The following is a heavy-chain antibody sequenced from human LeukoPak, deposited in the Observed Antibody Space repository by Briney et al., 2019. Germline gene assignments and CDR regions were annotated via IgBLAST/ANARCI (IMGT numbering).Heavy chain of an antibody. CDR2: ISSSGGGT. CDR3: ANGYSSSYSYFDY. CDR1: GFTFSSYA. Sequence: PGGSLRLSCAASGFTFSSYAMSWVRQAPGKGLEWVSAISSSGGGTNYADSVKRRFTISRDNSKNTLYLQMNSLRAEDTAVYYCANGYSSSYSYFDYWGQGTLVTVSS. J-gene: IGHJ4*02. D-gene: IGHD3-22*01. V-gene: IGHV3-23*01.